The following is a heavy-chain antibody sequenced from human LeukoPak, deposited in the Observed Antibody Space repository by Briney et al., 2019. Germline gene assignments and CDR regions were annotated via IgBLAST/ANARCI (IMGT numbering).Heavy chain of an antibody. Sequence: PSETLSLTCTVSGGSISSHYWSWVRQPPGKGLEWIGCVYYSGSTNYKPSLESRVTISVDTSKNQFSLKLSSVTAADTAVYYCARYSTGRYDAFDIWGQGTMVTVSS. CDR1: GGSISSHY. D-gene: IGHD6-19*01. CDR3: ARYSTGRYDAFDI. CDR2: VYYSGST. V-gene: IGHV4-59*11. J-gene: IGHJ3*02.